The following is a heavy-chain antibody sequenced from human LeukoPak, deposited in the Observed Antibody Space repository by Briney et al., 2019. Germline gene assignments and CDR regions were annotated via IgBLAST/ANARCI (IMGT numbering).Heavy chain of an antibody. V-gene: IGHV1-8*03. CDR2: MNPNSGNT. J-gene: IGHJ3*02. Sequence: ASVKVSCKASGYTFTSYDINWVRQATGQGLEWKGWMNPNSGNTGYAQKFQGRVTITRNTSISTAYMELSSLRSEDTAVYYCARVEGGYETDDAFDIWGQGTMVTVSS. CDR1: GYTFTSYD. CDR3: ARVEGGYETDDAFDI. D-gene: IGHD5-12*01.